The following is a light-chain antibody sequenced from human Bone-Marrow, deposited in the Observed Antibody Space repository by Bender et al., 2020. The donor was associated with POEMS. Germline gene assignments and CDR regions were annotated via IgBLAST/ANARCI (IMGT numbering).Light chain of an antibody. CDR3: CSYAGSYSFV. Sequence: QSALTQPASVSGSPGQSITISCTGTSSDVGSYTLVSWYQQHPGKAPKLMIYEGSKRPSGVSNRFSGSKSGNTASLTISGLQAEDEADYYCCSYAGSYSFVFGGGTKLTVL. V-gene: IGLV2-23*03. CDR1: SSDVGSYTL. CDR2: EGS. J-gene: IGLJ2*01.